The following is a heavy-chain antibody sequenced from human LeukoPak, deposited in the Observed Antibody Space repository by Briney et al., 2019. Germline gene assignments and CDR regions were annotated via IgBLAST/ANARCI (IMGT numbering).Heavy chain of an antibody. J-gene: IGHJ4*02. D-gene: IGHD1-26*01. Sequence: GGSLRLSCAASGFTLSSYWMSWVRQAPGKGLEWVANIDQDGSSKYYVDSVKGRFSISRDDAKNSLYLQMNSLRAEDTAVYYCARDLFSGSYYEDFWGXXTLVTVSX. CDR1: GFTLSSYW. CDR2: IDQDGSSK. V-gene: IGHV3-7*01. CDR3: ARDLFSGSYYEDF.